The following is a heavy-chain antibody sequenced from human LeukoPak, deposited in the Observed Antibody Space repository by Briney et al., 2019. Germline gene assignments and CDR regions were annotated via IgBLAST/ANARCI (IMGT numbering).Heavy chain of an antibody. CDR1: GYTFTSYG. CDR3: ASDHGGYSGYDYLVWFDP. CDR2: ISAYNGNT. D-gene: IGHD5-12*01. J-gene: IGHJ5*02. Sequence: ASVKVSCKASGYTFTSYGISWVRQAPGQGLEWMGWISAYNGNTNYAQKLQGRVTMTTDTSTSTAYMELRSLRSDDTAAYYCASDHGGYSGYDYLVWFDPWGQGTLVTVSS. V-gene: IGHV1-18*04.